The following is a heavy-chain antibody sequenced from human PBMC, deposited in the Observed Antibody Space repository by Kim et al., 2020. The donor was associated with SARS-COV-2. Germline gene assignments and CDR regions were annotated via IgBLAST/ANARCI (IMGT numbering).Heavy chain of an antibody. J-gene: IGHJ5*02. Sequence: GGSLRLSCAASGFTFSSYAMSWVRQAPGKGLEWVSVIYSGGSSTYYADSVKGRFTISRDNSKNTLYLQMNSLRAEDTAVYYCAKGYRGSSSWYRFDWFDPWGQGTLVTVSS. CDR1: GFTFSSYA. V-gene: IGHV3-23*03. CDR2: IYSGGSST. D-gene: IGHD6-13*01. CDR3: AKGYRGSSSWYRFDWFDP.